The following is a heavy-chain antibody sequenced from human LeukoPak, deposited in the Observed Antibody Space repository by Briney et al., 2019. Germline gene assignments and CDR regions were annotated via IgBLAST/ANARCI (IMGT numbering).Heavy chain of an antibody. CDR3: AKDRSIGTYYTFDH. CDR2: ISGSGIMT. J-gene: IGHJ4*02. V-gene: IGHV3-23*01. CDR1: GFTFSDYA. D-gene: IGHD1-26*01. Sequence: PGGSLRLSCATSGFTFSDYAMTWVRHAPGKGLGWVATISGSGIMTYYADSVKGRFTVSGDNSKNMVYLQMNSLTAADTAVYYCAKDRSIGTYYTFDHWGQGTLVTVSS.